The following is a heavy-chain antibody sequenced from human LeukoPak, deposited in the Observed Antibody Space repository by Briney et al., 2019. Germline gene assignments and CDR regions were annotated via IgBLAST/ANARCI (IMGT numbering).Heavy chain of an antibody. V-gene: IGHV4-4*07. D-gene: IGHD3-10*01. CDR1: GGSISSSNW. CDR3: AREYYYGSGSYLANWFDP. Sequence: SETLSLTCAVSGGSISSSNWWSWIRQPAGKGLEWIGRIYTSGSTNYNPSLKSRVTMSVDTSKNQFSLKLSSVTAADTAVYYCAREYYYGSGSYLANWFDPWGQGTLVTVSS. CDR2: IYTSGST. J-gene: IGHJ5*02.